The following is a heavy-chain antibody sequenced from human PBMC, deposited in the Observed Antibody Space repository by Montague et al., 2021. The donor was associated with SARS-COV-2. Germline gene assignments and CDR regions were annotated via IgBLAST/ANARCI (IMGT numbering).Heavy chain of an antibody. CDR1: GFSLASRGVG. J-gene: IGHJ4*02. D-gene: IGHD6-19*01. CDR3: AHKISGWPIEFDN. CDR2: IYWNDDK. Sequence: PALVKPTQTLTLTCTFSGFSLASRGVGVGWIRQPPGKALECLALIYWNDDKRYSPSLKTRLTVTNDTSKNQVVLTMTDMDPVDTATYFSAHKISGWPIEFDNWGQGVLVTVSS. V-gene: IGHV2-5*01.